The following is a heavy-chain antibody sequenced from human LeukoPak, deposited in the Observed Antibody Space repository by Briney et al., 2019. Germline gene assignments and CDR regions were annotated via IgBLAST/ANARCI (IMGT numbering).Heavy chain of an antibody. CDR3: ARDGGYYDSSDWDY. CDR2: ISRSSSYI. CDR1: GFTFSSYS. D-gene: IGHD3-22*01. V-gene: IGHV3-21*04. J-gene: IGHJ4*02. Sequence: GGSLRLSRAASGFTFSSYSMNWVRQAPGKGLEWVSSISRSSSYIYYADSVKGRFTISRDNAKNSLYLQMNSLRAEDTAVYYCARDGGYYDSSDWDYWGQGTLVTVSS.